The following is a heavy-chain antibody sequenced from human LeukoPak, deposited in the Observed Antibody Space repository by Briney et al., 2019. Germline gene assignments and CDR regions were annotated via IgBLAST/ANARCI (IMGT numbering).Heavy chain of an antibody. CDR1: GGSFSSGRFY. CDR3: AREGDGISWNFTDC. V-gene: IGHV4-61*01. Sequence: SETLSLTCTVSGGSFSSGRFYWPWIRQPPGKGLEWIGYIYYSGSTNYNPSLNSRVSISVDTSKNRFSLRMTSVTAADTAVYYCAREGDGISWNFTDCWGQGTLVTVSS. CDR2: IYYSGST. D-gene: IGHD6-13*01. J-gene: IGHJ4*02.